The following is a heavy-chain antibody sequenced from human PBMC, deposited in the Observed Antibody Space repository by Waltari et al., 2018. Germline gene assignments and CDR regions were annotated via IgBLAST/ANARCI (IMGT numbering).Heavy chain of an antibody. CDR3: ARLPGYSSGWYDS. D-gene: IGHD6-19*01. V-gene: IGHV1-18*01. Sequence: QVQLEKSGPEMKKRGASAQGSARTSGANCIIYGFDWVRQASGQGLEWMGWSSPSNGNTNYAQKFQGRVTMTTDTSTTTAYMELTSLGPDDTAVYFCARLPGYSSGWYDSWGQGTLVTVSS. CDR1: GANCIIYG. J-gene: IGHJ5*01. CDR2: SSPSNGNT.